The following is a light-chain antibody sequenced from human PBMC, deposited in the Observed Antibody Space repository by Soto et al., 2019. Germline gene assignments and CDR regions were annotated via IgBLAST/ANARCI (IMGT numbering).Light chain of an antibody. CDR3: QQRSNWPIT. Sequence: EIVLTQSPATLSLSPGERATLSCRASQSVSSYLAWYQQKPGQAPRLLIYDASNRATGIPARFSGSGSGTDFTLTIRSLEPEDFAVYYCQQRSNWPITFGQGTRLE. CDR2: DAS. CDR1: QSVSSY. V-gene: IGKV3-11*01. J-gene: IGKJ5*01.